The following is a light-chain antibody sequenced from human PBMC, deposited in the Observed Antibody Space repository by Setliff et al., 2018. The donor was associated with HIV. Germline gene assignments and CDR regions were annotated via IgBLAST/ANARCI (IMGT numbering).Light chain of an antibody. V-gene: IGLV2-23*01. CDR3: CSFAGSSTSV. Sequence: QSVLAQPASVSGSPGQSITISCTGTSSDVGSYNLVSWYQQHPGKAPKLIIYEGNKRPSGVSTRFSGSKSVNTASLTISGLQAEDEADYYCCSFAGSSTSVFGTGTKVTVL. J-gene: IGLJ1*01. CDR2: EGN. CDR1: SSDVGSYNL.